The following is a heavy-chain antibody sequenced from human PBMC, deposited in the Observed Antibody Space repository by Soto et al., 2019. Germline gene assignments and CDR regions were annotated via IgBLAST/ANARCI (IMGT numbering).Heavy chain of an antibody. D-gene: IGHD5-18*01. CDR2: ISGSGGST. J-gene: IGHJ6*03. Sequence: GGSLRLSCAASGFTFSSYAMSWVRQAPGKGLEWVSAISGSGGSTYYADSVKGRFTISRDNSKNTLYLQMNSLRAEDTAVYYCAKDMGLPTRRYYYYYMDVWGKGTTVTVSS. V-gene: IGHV3-23*01. CDR3: AKDMGLPTRRYYYYYMDV. CDR1: GFTFSSYA.